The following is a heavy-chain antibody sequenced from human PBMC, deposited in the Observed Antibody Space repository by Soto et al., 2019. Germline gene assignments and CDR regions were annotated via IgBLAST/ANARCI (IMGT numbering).Heavy chain of an antibody. CDR3: ARDIRTGRYFDWLSPLTGMDV. D-gene: IGHD3-9*01. CDR2: INPNSGGT. CDR1: GYTFTGYY. Sequence: QVQLVQSGAEVKKPGASVKVSCKASGYTFTGYYMHWVRQAPGQGLEWMGWINPNSGGTNYAQKFQGWVTMTRDTSISTAYMELSRLRSDDTAVYYCARDIRTGRYFDWLSPLTGMDVWGQGTTVTVSS. J-gene: IGHJ6*02. V-gene: IGHV1-2*04.